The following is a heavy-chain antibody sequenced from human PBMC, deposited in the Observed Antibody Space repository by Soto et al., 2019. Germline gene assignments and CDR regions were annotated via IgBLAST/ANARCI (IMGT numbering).Heavy chain of an antibody. CDR2: ISGSGGST. CDR1: GFTFSSYA. CDR3: AKETTYDFWSGYSDY. D-gene: IGHD3-3*01. Sequence: GGSLRLSCAASGFTFSSYAMSWVRQAPEKGLEWVSAISGSGGSTYYADSVKGRFTISRDNSKNTLYLQMNSLRAEDTAVYYCAKETTYDFWSGYSDYWGQGTLVTVSS. J-gene: IGHJ4*02. V-gene: IGHV3-23*01.